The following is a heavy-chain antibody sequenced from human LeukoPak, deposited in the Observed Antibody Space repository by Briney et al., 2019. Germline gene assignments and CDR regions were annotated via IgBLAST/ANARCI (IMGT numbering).Heavy chain of an antibody. CDR3: AKFRDSSGPRGGFDP. CDR1: GFTFNSYW. Sequence: GGPLRLSCAASGFTFNSYWMAWFRQAPGKGLVWVSCINPDGSSTLPADSAKGRCAISRDNSKNTLYLQMNSLRAEDTAVYYCAKFRDSSGPRGGFDPWGQGALVTVSS. V-gene: IGHV3-74*01. J-gene: IGHJ5*02. CDR2: INPDGSST. D-gene: IGHD3-22*01.